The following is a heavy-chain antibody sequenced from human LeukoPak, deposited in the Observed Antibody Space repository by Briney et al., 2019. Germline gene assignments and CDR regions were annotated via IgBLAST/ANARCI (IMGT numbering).Heavy chain of an antibody. V-gene: IGHV5-51*01. CDR3: ARHGGGYCSGGTCNSDY. D-gene: IGHD2-15*01. CDR1: GYTFTHYW. J-gene: IGHJ4*02. CDR2: IYPGDSDA. Sequence: GESLKISCQGSGYTFTHYWIAWVRQVPGQGLEYMGLIYPGDSDARYSPSFQGQVTFSADKSINTAYLQWSSLKASDTAAYFCARHGGGYCSGGTCNSDYWGQGTLVTVSS.